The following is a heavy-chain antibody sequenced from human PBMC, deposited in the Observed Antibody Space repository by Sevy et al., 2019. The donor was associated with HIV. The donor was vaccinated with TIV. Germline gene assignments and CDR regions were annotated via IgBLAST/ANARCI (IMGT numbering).Heavy chain of an antibody. Sequence: SETLSLTCTVSGGSISSSSYYWGWIRQPPGKGLEWIGSIYYSESTYSNPSLKSRVTISVDTSKNLFSLKLSSVTAADTAVYYCARHQGDCISANCYYFDYWGQGTLVTVSS. D-gene: IGHD2-2*01. J-gene: IGHJ4*02. CDR1: GGSISSSSYY. CDR2: IYYSEST. V-gene: IGHV4-39*01. CDR3: ARHQGDCISANCYYFDY.